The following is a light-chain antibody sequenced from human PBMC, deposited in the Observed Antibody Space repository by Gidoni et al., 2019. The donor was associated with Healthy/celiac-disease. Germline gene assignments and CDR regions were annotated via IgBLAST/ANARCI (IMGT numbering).Light chain of an antibody. CDR3: QAWGSSTAFYV. Sequence: SYELTQPPSVSVSPGQTASITCSGDKLGDKYACWYQQKPGQSPVLVIYQDSKRPSGIPERFSGSNSGNTATLTISGTQAMDEADYYCQAWGSSTAFYVFGTGTKVTVL. CDR2: QDS. V-gene: IGLV3-1*01. CDR1: KLGDKY. J-gene: IGLJ1*01.